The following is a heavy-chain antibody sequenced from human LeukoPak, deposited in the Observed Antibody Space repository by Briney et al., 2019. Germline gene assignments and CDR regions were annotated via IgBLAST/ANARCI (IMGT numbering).Heavy chain of an antibody. CDR1: GFTFSSYG. CDR2: ISYDGSNK. D-gene: IGHD3-10*01. CDR3: AKAGAGSGSIFDY. V-gene: IGHV3-30*18. Sequence: HPGGSLRLSCAASGFTFSSYGMHWVRQAPGKGLEWVAVISYDGSNKYYADSVKGRFTISRDNSKNTLYLQMNSLRAEDTAVYYCAKAGAGSGSIFDYWGQGTLVTVSS. J-gene: IGHJ4*02.